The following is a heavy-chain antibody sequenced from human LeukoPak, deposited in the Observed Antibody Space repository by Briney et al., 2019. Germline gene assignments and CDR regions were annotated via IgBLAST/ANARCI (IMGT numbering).Heavy chain of an antibody. J-gene: IGHJ4*02. CDR3: ARDRSGYYVFDY. Sequence: GGSLRLSCAASGLTFSSYGMHWVRQAPGKGLEWVAVIWYDGSNKYYADSVKGRFTISRDNSKNTLYLQMNSLRAEDTAVYYCARDRSGYYVFDYWGQGTLVTVSS. D-gene: IGHD3-22*01. V-gene: IGHV3-33*01. CDR1: GLTFSSYG. CDR2: IWYDGSNK.